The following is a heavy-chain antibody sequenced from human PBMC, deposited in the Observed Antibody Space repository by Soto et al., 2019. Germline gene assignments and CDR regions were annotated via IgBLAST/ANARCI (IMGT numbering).Heavy chain of an antibody. D-gene: IGHD3-3*02. Sequence: EVQLLESGGGLAQPGGSLRISCAASGFDFSNYGMSWVRQAPGKGLEWVSAISGTAHASYYAASVKGRFTISRDNSKNTLYLHMNSLRVEDTAVYFCVKDAPQPFSDWGQGTLVTVSS. J-gene: IGHJ4*02. V-gene: IGHV3-23*01. CDR3: VKDAPQPFSD. CDR2: ISGTAHAS. CDR1: GFDFSNYG.